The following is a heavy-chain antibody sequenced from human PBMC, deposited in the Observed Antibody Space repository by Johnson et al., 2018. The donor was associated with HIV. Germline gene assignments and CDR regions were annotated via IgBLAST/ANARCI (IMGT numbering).Heavy chain of an antibody. D-gene: IGHD6-19*01. CDR2: ISHDANNK. Sequence: QVQLVESGGTVVQPGRSLRLSCAASGFIFSDFGMHWVRQAPGKGLEWVAVISHDANNKFYADSVKGRFAVSRDDSKNTLYLQMSSLRVEDTAVYYCARKGWVDAFDIWGQGTMVTVSS. CDR1: GFIFSDFG. CDR3: ARKGWVDAFDI. V-gene: IGHV3-30*03. J-gene: IGHJ3*02.